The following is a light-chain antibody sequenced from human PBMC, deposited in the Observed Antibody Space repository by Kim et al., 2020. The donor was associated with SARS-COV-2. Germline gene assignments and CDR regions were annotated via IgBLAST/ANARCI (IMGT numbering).Light chain of an antibody. CDR1: SLRRNY. CDR2: CEN. CDR3: NTRDVNGSFV. V-gene: IGLV3-19*01. Sequence: VAARQTASMTSRGDSLRRNYSAWYQKKTGQAPIVLIYCENNRRSGIPNQFSGSNTGNTTAFTITGTHAGDDADYHCNTRDVNGSFVFGRGTQLTVL. J-gene: IGLJ2*01.